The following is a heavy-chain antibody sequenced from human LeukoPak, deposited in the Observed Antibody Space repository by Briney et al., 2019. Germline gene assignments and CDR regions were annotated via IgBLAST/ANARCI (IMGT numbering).Heavy chain of an antibody. D-gene: IGHD1-26*01. CDR1: GGSISSSSYY. CDR3: ARLPWVGAFDI. J-gene: IGHJ3*02. Sequence: PSETLSLTCTVSGGSISSSSYYWGWIRQPPGKGLEWFGEINHSGSTNYNPSLKSRVTISVDTSKNQFSLKLSSVTAADTAVYYCARLPWVGAFDIWGQGTMVTVSS. CDR2: INHSGST. V-gene: IGHV4-39*07.